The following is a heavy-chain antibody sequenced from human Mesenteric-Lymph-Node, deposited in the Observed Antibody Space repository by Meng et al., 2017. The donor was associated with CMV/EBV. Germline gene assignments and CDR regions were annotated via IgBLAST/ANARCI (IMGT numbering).Heavy chain of an antibody. V-gene: IGHV1-2*02. D-gene: IGHD1-14*01. Sequence: VQLVQSGAEVKKPGASVKVSCKASGYTFTGYYMQWVRQAPGQGLEWMGWIHPNSGATDYAQKFQGRVTITTDTSITTAYMELHTLRSDDTAVYYCAPAPGDYWGQGTLVTVSS. CDR1: GYTFTGYY. CDR3: APAPGDY. J-gene: IGHJ4*02. CDR2: IHPNSGAT.